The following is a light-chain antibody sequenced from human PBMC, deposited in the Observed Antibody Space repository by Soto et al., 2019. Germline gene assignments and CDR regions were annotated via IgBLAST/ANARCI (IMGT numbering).Light chain of an antibody. CDR2: EVT. Sequence: QSALTQPASGSGSPGQSITISCTGTSSDVGAYNFVSWYQHHPGRAPKLIIYEVTIRPSGVSNRFSGSKSGNTASLTISGLQAEDEADYYCSSYTTSAPYVFGSGTKVTV. CDR1: SSDVGAYNF. CDR3: SSYTTSAPYV. V-gene: IGLV2-14*01. J-gene: IGLJ1*01.